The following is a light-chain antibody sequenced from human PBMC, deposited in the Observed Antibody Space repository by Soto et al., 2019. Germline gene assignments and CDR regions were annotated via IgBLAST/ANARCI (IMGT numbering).Light chain of an antibody. CDR3: QQRSNWPQIT. Sequence: EIVLPQSPATLSLSPGERATLSGRASQRVSSYLAWYQQKPGQAPRLLIYAASNRATDIPARFSGSGSGTDFTLTIRSIEPEDLAVYYCQQRSNWPQITFGQGTRLEIK. CDR2: AAS. J-gene: IGKJ5*01. V-gene: IGKV3-11*01. CDR1: QRVSSY.